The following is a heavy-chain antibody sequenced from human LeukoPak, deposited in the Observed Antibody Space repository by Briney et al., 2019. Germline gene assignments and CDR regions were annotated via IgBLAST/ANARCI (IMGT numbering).Heavy chain of an antibody. CDR1: GFTFSSYA. CDR3: ARDLEDCSGGSCYSWFDP. Sequence: GGSLRLSCVASGFTFSSYAMSWVRQTPGRGLEWVSVISASGGNTYYADSVKGRFTISRDNSKNTLYLQMNSLRAEDTAVYYCARDLEDCSGGSCYSWFDPWGQGTLVTVSS. J-gene: IGHJ5*02. CDR2: ISASGGNT. D-gene: IGHD2-15*01. V-gene: IGHV3-23*01.